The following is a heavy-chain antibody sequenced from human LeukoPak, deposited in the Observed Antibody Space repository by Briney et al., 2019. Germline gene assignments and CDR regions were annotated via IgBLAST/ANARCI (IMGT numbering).Heavy chain of an antibody. D-gene: IGHD3-10*01. CDR1: GFTFSDHY. Sequence: PGGALRLSCAASGFTFSDHYMSWIRQAPGKGLEWVSYISGSRVYTNYADSVKGRFTISRDNAKNSLYLQLNSLRAEDTAVYYCAGVGVGDSLSGYWGQGTLVTVSS. J-gene: IGHJ4*02. V-gene: IGHV3-11*05. CDR3: AGVGVGDSLSGY. CDR2: ISGSRVYT.